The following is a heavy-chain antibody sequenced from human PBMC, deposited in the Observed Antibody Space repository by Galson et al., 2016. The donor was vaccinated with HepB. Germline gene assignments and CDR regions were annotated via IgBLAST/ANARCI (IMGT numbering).Heavy chain of an antibody. V-gene: IGHV3-23*01. J-gene: IGHJ4*02. Sequence: SLRLSCAASEFTFRSYVMSWVRQAPGKGLEWVSGISGSGGNTYYADSVKGRFTISRDNSKNTLDLHMTYLTPADTAVYYCAKEASGGPSRYSFDYWGQGSLVTVST. D-gene: IGHD5-12*01. CDR1: EFTFRSYV. CDR3: AKEASGGPSRYSFDY. CDR2: ISGSGGNT.